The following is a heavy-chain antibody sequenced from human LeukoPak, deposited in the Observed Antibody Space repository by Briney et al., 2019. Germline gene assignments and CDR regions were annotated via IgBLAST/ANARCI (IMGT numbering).Heavy chain of an antibody. Sequence: SVKVSCKASGGTFSSYAISWVRQAPGQGLEWMGGIIPIFGTANYAQKFQGRVTITTDESTSTAYMELSSLRSEDTAVYYCASQGYSSSWYGFDYYYYYMDVWGKGTTVTVSS. J-gene: IGHJ6*03. V-gene: IGHV1-69*05. CDR2: IIPIFGTA. D-gene: IGHD6-13*01. CDR3: ASQGYSSSWYGFDYYYYYMDV. CDR1: GGTFSSYA.